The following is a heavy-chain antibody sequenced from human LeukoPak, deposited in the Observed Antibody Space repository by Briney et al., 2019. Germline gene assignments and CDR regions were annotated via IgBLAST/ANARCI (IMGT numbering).Heavy chain of an antibody. D-gene: IGHD3-3*01. CDR1: GYSISSGYY. CDR2: IYHSGST. CDR3: ARDWVTIFGVVRRNWFDP. V-gene: IGHV4-38-2*02. Sequence: SETLSLTCTVSGYSISSGYYWGWIRQPPGQGLEWIGSIYHSGSTYYNPSLKSRVTISVDTSKNQFSLKLSSVTAADTAVYYCARDWVTIFGVVRRNWFDPWGQGTLVTVSS. J-gene: IGHJ5*02.